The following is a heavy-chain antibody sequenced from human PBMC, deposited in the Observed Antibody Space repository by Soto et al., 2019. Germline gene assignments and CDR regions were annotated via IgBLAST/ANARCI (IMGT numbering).Heavy chain of an antibody. J-gene: IGHJ5*02. CDR3: AKEDYGDENWFDP. CDR2: ISYDGSNK. Sequence: QVQLVESGGGVVQPGRSLRLSCAASGFTFSSYGMHWVRQAPGKGLEWVAVISYDGSNKYYADSVKGRFTISRDNSKNTLYLQMNSLIAEDTAVYYCAKEDYGDENWFDPWGQGTLVTVSS. V-gene: IGHV3-30*18. D-gene: IGHD4-17*01. CDR1: GFTFSSYG.